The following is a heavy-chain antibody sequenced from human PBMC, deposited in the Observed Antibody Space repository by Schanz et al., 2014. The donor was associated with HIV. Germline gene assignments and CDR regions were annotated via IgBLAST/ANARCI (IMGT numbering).Heavy chain of an antibody. CDR3: TRSFNRGSRAFDAFDI. V-gene: IGHV3-53*05. J-gene: IGHJ3*02. D-gene: IGHD3-10*01. CDR1: GFTISSNY. Sequence: EVQLVETGGGLIQPGGSLRLSCAVSGFTISSNYMSWVRQAPGKGLEWVSVVYIGDSTFYANSVKGRFTISRDNAKNSLYLQMNSLRAEDTAVYYCTRSFNRGSRAFDAFDIWGQGTMVTVSS. CDR2: VYIGDST.